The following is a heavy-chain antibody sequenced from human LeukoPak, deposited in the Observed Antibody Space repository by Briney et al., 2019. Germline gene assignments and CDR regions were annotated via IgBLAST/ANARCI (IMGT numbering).Heavy chain of an antibody. J-gene: IGHJ3*02. CDR1: GFTFSSYA. Sequence: PGGSLRLSCAASGFTFSSYAMHWVRQAPGKGLEWVAVISYDGSNKYYADSVKGRFTISRDNSKNTLYLQMNSLRAEDTAVYYCAREGDYYDSSGYYPNAFDIWGQGTMVTVSS. CDR3: AREGDYYDSSGYYPNAFDI. V-gene: IGHV3-30*04. CDR2: ISYDGSNK. D-gene: IGHD3-22*01.